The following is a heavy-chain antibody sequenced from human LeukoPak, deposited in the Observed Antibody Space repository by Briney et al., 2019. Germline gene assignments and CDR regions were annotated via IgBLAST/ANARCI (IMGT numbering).Heavy chain of an antibody. D-gene: IGHD3-10*01. CDR2: VYKSGLF. J-gene: IGHJ4*02. CDR3: ARLPNYYGSGSLDPFDY. V-gene: IGHV4-59*08. CDR1: GDSTTSYF. Sequence: SETLSLTCSVSGDSTTSYFWAWIRQSPGKRPEWLGYVYKSGLFDYNSSLKSRVTISVDTSKNQFSLKLRSVTAADTAVYYCARLPNYYGSGSLDPFDYWGQGTLVTVSS.